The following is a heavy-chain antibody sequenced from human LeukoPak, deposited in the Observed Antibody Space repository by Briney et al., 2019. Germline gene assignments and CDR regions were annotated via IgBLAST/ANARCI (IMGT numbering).Heavy chain of an antibody. CDR1: GFTFSTFA. CDR3: AKDRGNAMISSPYLPSY. Sequence: GGSLRLSCAASGFTFSTFAMHWVRQSPGKGLEWVSSITGSGPYILYADSVKGRFTISRDNSKNTLYLQMNSLRTEDTAVYYCAKDRGNAMISSPYLPSYWGQGTLVTVSS. J-gene: IGHJ4*02. D-gene: IGHD3-22*01. V-gene: IGHV3-23*01. CDR2: ITGSGPYI.